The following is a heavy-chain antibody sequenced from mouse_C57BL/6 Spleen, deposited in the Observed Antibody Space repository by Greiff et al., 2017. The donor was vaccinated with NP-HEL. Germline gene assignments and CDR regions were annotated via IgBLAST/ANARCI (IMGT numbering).Heavy chain of an antibody. CDR1: GYTFTSYW. CDR3: ARSGYGYDGGFAY. D-gene: IGHD2-2*01. Sequence: QVQLQQPGAELVKPGASVKMSCKASGYTFTSYWITWVKQRPGQGLEWIGDIYPGSGSTNYNEKFKSKATLTVDTSSSTAYMQLSSLTSEDSAVYYCARSGYGYDGGFAYWGQGTLVTVSA. V-gene: IGHV1-55*01. J-gene: IGHJ3*01. CDR2: IYPGSGST.